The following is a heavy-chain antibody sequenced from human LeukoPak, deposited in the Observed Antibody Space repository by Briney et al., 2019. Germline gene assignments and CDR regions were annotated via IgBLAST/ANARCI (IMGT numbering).Heavy chain of an antibody. CDR3: TTPRITMVRGEL. CDR2: IRSKAYSYAT. D-gene: IGHD3-10*01. CDR1: GFTFSGSA. Sequence: GRSLRLSCAASGFTFSGSAMHWVRQASGKGLEWVGRIRSKAYSYATAYAASVKGRFTISRDDSKNTAYLQMNSLKTEDTAVYYCTTPRITMVRGELWGQGTLVTVSS. V-gene: IGHV3-73*01. J-gene: IGHJ4*02.